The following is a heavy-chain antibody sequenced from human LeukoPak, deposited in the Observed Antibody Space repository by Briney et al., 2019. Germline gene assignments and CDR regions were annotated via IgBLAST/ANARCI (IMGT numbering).Heavy chain of an antibody. CDR3: AKDLWYDLDY. D-gene: IGHD1-14*01. Sequence: PGGSLRLSCAASGSTASTNHLSWVRQAPGKGLEWVSVIYSGGTTYYADSVKGRFTVSRDNSKNMLYLQMDSLRVEDTAVYYCAKDLWYDLDYWGQGTLVTVSS. CDR2: IYSGGTT. J-gene: IGHJ4*02. CDR1: GSTASTNH. V-gene: IGHV3-53*01.